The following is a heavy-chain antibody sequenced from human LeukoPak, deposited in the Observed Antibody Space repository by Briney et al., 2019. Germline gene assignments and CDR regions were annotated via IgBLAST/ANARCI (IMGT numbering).Heavy chain of an antibody. CDR1: GFTFSSYA. CDR3: AKDFLTDSGNYYFDY. CDR2: ISYDGSNK. J-gene: IGHJ4*02. V-gene: IGHV3-30-3*01. D-gene: IGHD1-26*01. Sequence: PGRSLRLSCAASGFTFSSYAMHWVRQAPGKGLEWVAVISYDGSNKYYADSVKGRFTISRDNSKDTLYLQMNSLRGEDTAVYYCAKDFLTDSGNYYFDYWGQGALVTVSS.